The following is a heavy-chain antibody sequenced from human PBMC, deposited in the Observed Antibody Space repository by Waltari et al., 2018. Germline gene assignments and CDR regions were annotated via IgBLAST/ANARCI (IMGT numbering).Heavy chain of an antibody. CDR3: ARDRRYCSVGSCYRYYYGMDV. CDR2: IGTAGDT. D-gene: IGHD2-15*01. CDR1: GFTFSSYD. V-gene: IGHV3-13*01. J-gene: IGHJ6*02. Sequence: EVQLVESGGGLVQPGGSLGLSCAASGFTFSSYDMHWVRQATVKGLEWVSAIGTAGDTYYPGSVKGRFTISRENAKNSLYLQMNSLRAEDTAVYYCARDRRYCSVGSCYRYYYGMDVWGQGTTVTVSS.